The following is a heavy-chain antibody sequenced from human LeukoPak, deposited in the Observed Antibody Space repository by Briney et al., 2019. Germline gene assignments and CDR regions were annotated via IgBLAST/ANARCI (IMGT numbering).Heavy chain of an antibody. D-gene: IGHD3-10*01. J-gene: IGHJ5*02. CDR2: IYHSGST. CDR1: GYSISSGYY. CDR3: ARVYGSGSYLPPYNWFDP. Sequence: SETLSLTCTVSGYSISSGYYWGWIRQPPRKGLEWIGSIYHSGSTYYNPSLKSRVTISVDTSKNQFSLKLSSVTAADTAVYYCARVYGSGSYLPPYNWFDPWGQGTLVTVSS. V-gene: IGHV4-38-2*02.